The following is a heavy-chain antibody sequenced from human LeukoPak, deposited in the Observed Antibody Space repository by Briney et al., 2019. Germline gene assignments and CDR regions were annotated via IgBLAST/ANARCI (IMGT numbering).Heavy chain of an antibody. J-gene: IGHJ4*02. CDR3: AKDSETERRTFTLDY. Sequence: PGGSLRLSCAASGFTFYDYAMQWVPQAPGKGLEWVSLISGDGGSTYYADSVKGRFTISRDNSKNSLYLQMNSLRTEDTALYYCAKDSETERRTFTLDYWGQGTLVTVSS. CDR1: GFTFYDYA. D-gene: IGHD1-1*01. CDR2: ISGDGGST. V-gene: IGHV3-43*02.